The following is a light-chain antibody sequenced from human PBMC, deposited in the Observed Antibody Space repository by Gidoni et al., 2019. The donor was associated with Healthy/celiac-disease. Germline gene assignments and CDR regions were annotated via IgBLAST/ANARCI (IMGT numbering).Light chain of an antibody. CDR3: QQLNSYPGS. Sequence: DIQLTQSPSFLSASAGDRVTITCRASQGISSYLAWYQQKPGKAPKLLIYTASTLQSGVPSRFSGSGSGTEFTLTISSLQPEDFATYYCQQLNSYPGSFGPGTKVDIK. CDR1: QGISSY. V-gene: IGKV1-9*01. CDR2: TAS. J-gene: IGKJ3*01.